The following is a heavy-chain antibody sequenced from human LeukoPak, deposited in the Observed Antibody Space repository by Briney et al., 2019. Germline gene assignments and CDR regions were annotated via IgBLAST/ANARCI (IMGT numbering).Heavy chain of an antibody. Sequence: GGSLRLSCAASGFTFSSQLMTWVRQAPGKGLEWVSAISGSGGSTYYADSVKGRFTISRDNSKNTLYLQMNSLRAEDTAVYYCAKEKRGPFDYWGQGTLVTVSS. CDR3: AKEKRGPFDY. CDR2: ISGSGGST. J-gene: IGHJ4*02. D-gene: IGHD3-10*01. V-gene: IGHV3-23*01. CDR1: GFTFSSQL.